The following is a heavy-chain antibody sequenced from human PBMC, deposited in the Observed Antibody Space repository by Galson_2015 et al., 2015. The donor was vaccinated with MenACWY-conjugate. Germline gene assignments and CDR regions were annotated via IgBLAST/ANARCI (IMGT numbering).Heavy chain of an antibody. D-gene: IGHD5-24*01. CDR2: IHPADSDI. CDR3: GRLSAYGSFDN. Sequence: QSGAEVKKPGESLTISCRGSGYTFTGHWIGWVRQMPGRGLEWLGIIHPADSDIKYGPSFQGQVIMSVDTSLTTAYLQWSSPKASDTAMYYCGRLSAYGSFDNWGQGTLVTVSS. CDR1: GYTFTGHW. V-gene: IGHV5-51*01. J-gene: IGHJ4*02.